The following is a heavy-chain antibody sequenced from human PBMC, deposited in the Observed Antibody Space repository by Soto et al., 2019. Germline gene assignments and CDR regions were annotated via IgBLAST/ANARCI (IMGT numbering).Heavy chain of an antibody. CDR3: ARGRVRGSPGHYSYGMDV. Sequence: QVQLQQWGAGLLKPSETLSLTCAVYGGSFSGYYWSWIRQPPGKGLEWIGEINHSGSTNYNPSLRSRVTISVDTSKNQFSLKLSSVTAADTAVYYCARGRVRGSPGHYSYGMDVWGQGTTVTVSS. J-gene: IGHJ6*02. V-gene: IGHV4-34*01. CDR1: GGSFSGYY. CDR2: INHSGST. D-gene: IGHD3-16*02.